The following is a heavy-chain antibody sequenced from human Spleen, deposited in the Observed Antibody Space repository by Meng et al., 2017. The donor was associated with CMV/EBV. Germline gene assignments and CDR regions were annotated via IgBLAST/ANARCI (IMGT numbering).Heavy chain of an antibody. CDR3: ARDGSYNLDY. CDR2: IWGDGSTT. J-gene: IGHJ4*02. CDR1: GFTFSGDW. Sequence: GESLKISCAASGFTFSGDWMHWVRQGPGKGLMWVSYIWGDGSTTGYADSVKGRFTISRDDATSTLYLQMTSLRAEDTAVYYCARDGSYNLDYWGQGTLVTVSS. V-gene: IGHV3-74*01. D-gene: IGHD1-26*01.